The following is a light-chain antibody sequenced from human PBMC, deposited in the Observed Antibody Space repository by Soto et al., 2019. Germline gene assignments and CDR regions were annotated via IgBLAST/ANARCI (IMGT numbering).Light chain of an antibody. CDR1: QSLLHSNGYNY. Sequence: DIVMTQSPLSLPVTPGEPASISCRSSQSLLHSNGYNYLDWYLQKPGQSPQLLIYLGSNRASGGPDRFSGSGSGTDFTLKISRVEAEDVGVYYCMQALQTPLTFVGGTKVEIK. V-gene: IGKV2-28*01. CDR3: MQALQTPLT. CDR2: LGS. J-gene: IGKJ4*01.